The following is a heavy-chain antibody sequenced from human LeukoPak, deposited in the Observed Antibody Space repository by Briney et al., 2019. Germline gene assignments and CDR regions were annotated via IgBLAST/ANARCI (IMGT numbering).Heavy chain of an antibody. CDR1: GGSLSSYY. CDR3: AIYYYDSSGYYYFDY. J-gene: IGHJ4*02. Sequence: PSETLSLTCTVSGGSLSSYYWSWIRQPPGKGLEWIGYIYYSGSTNYNPSLKSRVTISVDTSKNQFSLKLSSVTAADTAVYYCAIYYYDSSGYYYFDYWGQGTLVTVSS. D-gene: IGHD3-22*01. V-gene: IGHV4-59*01. CDR2: IYYSGST.